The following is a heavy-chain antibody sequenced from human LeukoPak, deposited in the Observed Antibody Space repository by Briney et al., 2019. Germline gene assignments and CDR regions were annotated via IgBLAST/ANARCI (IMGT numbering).Heavy chain of an antibody. D-gene: IGHD1-7*01. CDR3: PRYNWNSAPFDY. V-gene: IGHV3-74*01. CDR1: GFTFSSYG. CDR2: INSDGSST. Sequence: GGSLRLSCAASGFTFSSYGMHWVRQAPGKGLVWVSRINSDGSSTSYADSVKGRFTISRDNAKNTLYLQMNSLRAEDTAVYYCPRYNWNSAPFDYWGQGTLVTVSS. J-gene: IGHJ4*02.